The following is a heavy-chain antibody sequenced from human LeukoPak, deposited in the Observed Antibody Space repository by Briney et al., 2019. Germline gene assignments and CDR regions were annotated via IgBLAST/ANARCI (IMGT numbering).Heavy chain of an antibody. V-gene: IGHV1-3*04. CDR3: ARDDSSGWYLFAY. CDR1: GYTFSNHA. D-gene: IGHD6-19*01. Sequence: ASVKVSCKASGYTFSNHAMHWVRQAPGQRLEWMGWINTGNGNTKYSQKFQDRITITRDTSASTAYMELRSLRSEDTAVYYCARDDSSGWYLFAYWGHGTLVTVSS. CDR2: INTGNGNT. J-gene: IGHJ4*01.